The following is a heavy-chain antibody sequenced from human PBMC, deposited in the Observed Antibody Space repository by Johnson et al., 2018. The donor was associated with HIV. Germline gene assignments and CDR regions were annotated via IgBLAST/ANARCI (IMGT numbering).Heavy chain of an antibody. Sequence: VDSVKGRFTISRDNVKNSLYLQMNSLKTEDTAVYYCTRGGWDSNGSRAFDIWGQGTMVTVSS. V-gene: IGHV3-7*03. D-gene: IGHD3-22*01. CDR3: TRGGWDSNGSRAFDI. J-gene: IGHJ3*02.